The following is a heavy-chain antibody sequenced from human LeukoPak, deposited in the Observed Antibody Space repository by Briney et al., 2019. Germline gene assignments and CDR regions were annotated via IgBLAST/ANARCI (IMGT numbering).Heavy chain of an antibody. CDR3: ARAIDDSYYFDY. Sequence: PSETLSLTCAVYGGSFSGYYWSWIRQPPGKGLEWIGEINHSGSTNYNPSRKSRVTISVDTSKNQFSLQLSSVTAADTAVYYCARAIDDSYYFDYWGQGTLVTVSS. J-gene: IGHJ4*02. CDR2: INHSGST. D-gene: IGHD3-16*01. V-gene: IGHV4-34*01. CDR1: GGSFSGYY.